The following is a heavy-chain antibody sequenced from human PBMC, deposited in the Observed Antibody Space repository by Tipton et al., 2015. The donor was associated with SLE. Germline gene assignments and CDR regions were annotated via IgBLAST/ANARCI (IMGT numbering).Heavy chain of an antibody. D-gene: IGHD6-25*01. CDR1: GGSIRSGSYY. V-gene: IGHV4-61*02. CDR3: ARTEVGGYSHDAFDL. J-gene: IGHJ3*01. CDR2: IFTIGTT. Sequence: TLSLTCTVSGGSIRSGSYYWTWIRQPAGTGLEWIGRIFTIGTTSYNPSLKGRVTISLDTSKNQFSLKLSSVTAADTAVYYCARTEVGGYSHDAFDLWGHGTMVTVSS.